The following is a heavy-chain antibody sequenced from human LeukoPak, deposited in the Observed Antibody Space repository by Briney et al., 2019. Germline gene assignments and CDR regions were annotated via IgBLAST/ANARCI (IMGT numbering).Heavy chain of an antibody. D-gene: IGHD6-13*01. CDR1: GYTFTGHY. CDR3: ARDSSSRPFDY. Sequence: ASVKVSCKASGYTFTGHYMHWVRQAPGQGLEWMGWINPNSGGTNYAQKFQDWVTMTRDTSISTAYMELSRLTSDDTAVYYCARDSSSRPFDYWGQGTLVTVSS. V-gene: IGHV1-2*04. J-gene: IGHJ4*02. CDR2: INPNSGGT.